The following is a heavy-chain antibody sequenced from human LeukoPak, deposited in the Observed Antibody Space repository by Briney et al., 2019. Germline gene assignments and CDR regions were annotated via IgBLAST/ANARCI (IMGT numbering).Heavy chain of an antibody. D-gene: IGHD3-10*01. V-gene: IGHV3-7*01. Sequence: GGSLRLSCVASGFTFSSYWMTWVRQAPGKGLEWVANMRQDGNEKYNVDSVSGRFTISRDNAKNSLYLQMNSLRAEDTAVYYCATDRRGSNDYWGQGTLVTVSS. J-gene: IGHJ4*02. CDR3: ATDRRGSNDY. CDR1: GFTFSSYW. CDR2: MRQDGNEK.